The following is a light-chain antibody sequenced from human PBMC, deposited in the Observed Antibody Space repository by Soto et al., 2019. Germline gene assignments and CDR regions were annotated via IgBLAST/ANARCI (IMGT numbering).Light chain of an antibody. V-gene: IGLV2-18*02. J-gene: IGLJ1*01. CDR1: GSDIGTYNR. CDR2: DVS. CDR3: SAYTSSSTYV. Sequence: QSVLTQPPSVSGSPGQSVAISCTGTGSDIGTYNRVSWYQHPPGTAPKLMLYDVSDRPSGVPDRFSGSKSGNTASLTISGLQAEDEADYYCSAYTSSSTYVFGTGTKLTVL.